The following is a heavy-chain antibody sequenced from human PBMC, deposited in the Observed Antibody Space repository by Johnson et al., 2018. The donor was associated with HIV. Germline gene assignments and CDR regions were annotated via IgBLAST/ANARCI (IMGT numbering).Heavy chain of an antibody. J-gene: IGHJ3*01. Sequence: EVQLVESGGGLVQPGGSLRLSCAASGFTFSSYWMSWVRQAPGKGLEWVSGFTANDGVTYYADSVKGRFTISRDISKNTLYLQMNSLRADDSALYYCAKRSGSFYGAFDLWGQGTMVTVSS. V-gene: IGHV3-23*04. CDR2: FTANDGVT. CDR3: AKRSGSFYGAFDL. CDR1: GFTFSSYW. D-gene: IGHD1-26*01.